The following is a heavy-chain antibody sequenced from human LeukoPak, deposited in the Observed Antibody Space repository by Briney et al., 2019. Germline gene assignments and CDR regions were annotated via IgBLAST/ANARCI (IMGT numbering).Heavy chain of an antibody. D-gene: IGHD6-13*01. Sequence: GGSLRLSCAASGFTFSLYRMNWVRQAPGKGLEWLAYIHRDSSIIYYADSVKGRFTVSRDNAENSLYLQMNSLRAEDTAVYYCAKTRPLDSSSWSHGDYWGQGTLVTVSS. CDR2: IHRDSSII. J-gene: IGHJ4*02. CDR3: AKTRPLDSSSWSHGDY. CDR1: GFTFSLYR. V-gene: IGHV3-48*01.